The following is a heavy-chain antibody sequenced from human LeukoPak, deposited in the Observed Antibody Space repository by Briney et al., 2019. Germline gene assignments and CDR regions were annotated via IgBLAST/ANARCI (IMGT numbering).Heavy chain of an antibody. CDR2: ISSSSSYI. V-gene: IGHV3-21*01. CDR3: ARGKSGSYGTKGY. Sequence: GGSLRLSCAASGFTFSSYSMNWVRQAPGRGLEWVSSISSSSSYIYYADSVKGRFTISRDNAKNSLYLQMNSPRVEDTAVYYCARGKSGSYGTKGYWGQGTLVTVSS. D-gene: IGHD1-26*01. J-gene: IGHJ4*02. CDR1: GFTFSSYS.